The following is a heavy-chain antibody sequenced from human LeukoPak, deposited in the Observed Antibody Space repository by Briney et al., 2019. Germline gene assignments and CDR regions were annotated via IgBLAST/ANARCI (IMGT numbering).Heavy chain of an antibody. CDR2: IYHSGST. D-gene: IGHD3-3*01. CDR1: DDSISSQY. J-gene: IGHJ4*02. V-gene: IGHV4-59*11. Sequence: SETLSLTCSVSDDSISSQYWSWIRQPPGKGLEWIGYIYHSGSTKYNPSLKSRVTMSLDTSKNQFSLNLSSVTAADTAVYYCARVGGTIFGVVNRGAFDYWGQGTLVTVSS. CDR3: ARVGGTIFGVVNRGAFDY.